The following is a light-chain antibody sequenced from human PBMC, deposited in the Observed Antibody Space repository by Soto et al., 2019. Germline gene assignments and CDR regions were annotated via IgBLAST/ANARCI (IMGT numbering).Light chain of an antibody. CDR1: QGISSY. V-gene: IGKV1-8*01. Sequence: AIRMTQSPSSLSASTGDRVTITCRASQGISSYLAWYQQKPGKAPKLLIYAASTLQSGVPSRFSGSESGTDFTLTISCLQSEDLATYYCQQYYSYPYTFGQGTKREIK. J-gene: IGKJ2*01. CDR3: QQYYSYPYT. CDR2: AAS.